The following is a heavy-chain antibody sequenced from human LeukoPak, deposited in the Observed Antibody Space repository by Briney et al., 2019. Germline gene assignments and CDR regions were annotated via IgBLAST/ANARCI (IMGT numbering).Heavy chain of an antibody. J-gene: IGHJ4*02. CDR2: INSKGDNI. Sequence: GGSLRLSCVGSGFTFSDYFMSWIRQVPGKEPEWLSYINSKGDNILYRDSVKGRFTISRDNAENSLYLQMNSLKAEDTAVYYCATSRVFDYWGQGALVIVSS. V-gene: IGHV3-11*04. CDR1: GFTFSDYF. CDR3: ATSRVFDY.